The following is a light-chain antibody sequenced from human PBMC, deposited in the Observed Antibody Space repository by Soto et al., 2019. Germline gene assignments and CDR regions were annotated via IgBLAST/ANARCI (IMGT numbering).Light chain of an antibody. CDR2: RAD. Sequence: QSVLTQPHSASGTPGQTVTISCSGRSSNIGSNYVYWYQQLPGTAPRLVLYRADQRPSGVPDRFSGSKSGTSASLAISGLRSEDEADYFCAAWDDTLSGLVFGGGTKLTVL. J-gene: IGLJ2*01. CDR3: AAWDDTLSGLV. V-gene: IGLV1-47*01. CDR1: SSNIGSNY.